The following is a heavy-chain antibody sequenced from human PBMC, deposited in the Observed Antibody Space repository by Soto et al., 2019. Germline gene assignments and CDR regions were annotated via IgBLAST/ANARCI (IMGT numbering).Heavy chain of an antibody. V-gene: IGHV3-74*01. CDR3: ARDQLLWFGELSRDYYYYMDV. D-gene: IGHD3-10*01. Sequence: GGSLRLSCAASGFTFSSYWMHWVRQAPGKGLVWVSRINSDGSSTSYADSVKGRFTISRDNAKNTLYLQMNSLRAEDTAVYYCARDQLLWFGELSRDYYYYMDVWGKGTTVTVSS. CDR1: GFTFSSYW. CDR2: INSDGSST. J-gene: IGHJ6*03.